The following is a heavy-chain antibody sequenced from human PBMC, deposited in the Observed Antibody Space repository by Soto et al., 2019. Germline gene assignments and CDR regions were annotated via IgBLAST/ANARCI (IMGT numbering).Heavy chain of an antibody. Sequence: ASVKVSCKASGFTFTSYALSWVRQAPGQGPEWMGGIIPFFGTPNYAQKFQGRVTITADKSTSTFYMDLSGLKSEDTAFYYCAREEAAYYAHFEYWGQGTLVTVSA. J-gene: IGHJ4*02. V-gene: IGHV1-69*06. CDR3: AREEAAYYAHFEY. CDR1: GFTFTSYA. D-gene: IGHD3-22*01. CDR2: IIPFFGTP.